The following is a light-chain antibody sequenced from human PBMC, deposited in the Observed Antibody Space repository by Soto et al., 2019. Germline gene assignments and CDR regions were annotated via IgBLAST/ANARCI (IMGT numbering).Light chain of an antibody. J-gene: IGKJ5*01. CDR2: GTS. V-gene: IGKV3-20*01. Sequence: EVVLTQSPGTLSLSPGERATLSCRASQSVSSGYLAWYQQKPGQAPRLLIYGTSTRATGIPDRFSGSGSGTDFTLTISXLEPEDFAXXXXXQYSXSSPATFGQGTRLDIK. CDR3: XQYSXSSPAT. CDR1: QSVSSGY.